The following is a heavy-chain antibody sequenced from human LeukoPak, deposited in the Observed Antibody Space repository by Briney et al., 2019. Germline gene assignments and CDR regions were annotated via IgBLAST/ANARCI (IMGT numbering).Heavy chain of an antibody. CDR2: ISISSSYI. CDR3: ARGLRYTTFDP. CDR1: GFTFSSYS. D-gene: IGHD3-9*01. J-gene: IGHJ5*02. Sequence: GGSLRLSCAASGFTFSSYSMNWVRQAPGQGLEWVSSISISSSYIYYADSVKGRFTISRDNAKNSLYLRMNSLRAEDTAVYYCARGLRYTTFDPWGQGTLVTVSS. V-gene: IGHV3-21*01.